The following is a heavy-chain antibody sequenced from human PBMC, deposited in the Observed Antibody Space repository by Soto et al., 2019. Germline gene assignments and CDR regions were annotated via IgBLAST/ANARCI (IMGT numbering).Heavy chain of an antibody. CDR2: INAGNGNT. CDR1: GYTFTSYA. Sequence: ASVKVSCKASGYTFTSYAMHWVRQAPGQRLEWMGWINAGNGNTKYSQKFQGRVTITRDTSASTAYMELSSLRYEDTAVYYCARDARAVDGLLGVYWGEGTLVTVSS. V-gene: IGHV1-3*01. D-gene: IGHD6-19*01. CDR3: ARDARAVDGLLGVY. J-gene: IGHJ4*02.